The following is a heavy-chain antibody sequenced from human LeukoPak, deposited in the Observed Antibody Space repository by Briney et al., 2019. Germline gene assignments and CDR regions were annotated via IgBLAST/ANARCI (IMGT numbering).Heavy chain of an antibody. CDR3: ARDLSYYDSSEDY. D-gene: IGHD3-22*01. Sequence: GGSLRLSCAASGFTFSSYAMSWVRQAPGKGLEWVSSISSSSSYIYYADSVKGRFTISRDNAKNSLYLQMNSLRAEDTAVYYCARDLSYYDSSEDYWGQGTLVTVSS. CDR2: ISSSSSYI. CDR1: GFTFSSYA. J-gene: IGHJ4*02. V-gene: IGHV3-21*01.